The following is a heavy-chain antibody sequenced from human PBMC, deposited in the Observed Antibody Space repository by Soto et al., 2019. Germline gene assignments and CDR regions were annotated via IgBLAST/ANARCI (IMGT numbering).Heavy chain of an antibody. CDR2: INHSGST. D-gene: IGHD3-3*01. V-gene: IGHV4-34*01. CDR3: ATLGHYDFWSGFRKGNWFDP. Sequence: QVQLQQWGAGLLKPSETVSLTCAVYGGSFIGYYGTWIRQPPGKGLEWIGEINHSGSTNYNPSLKSRVTISADTSTNQFSLRLSSVSAAATAVYYCATLGHYDFWSGFRKGNWFDPWGQATLVTVSS. CDR1: GGSFIGYY. J-gene: IGHJ5*02.